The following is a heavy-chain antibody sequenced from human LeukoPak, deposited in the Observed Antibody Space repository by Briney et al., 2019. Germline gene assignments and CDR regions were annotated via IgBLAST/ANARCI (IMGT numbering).Heavy chain of an antibody. CDR3: ARGLCGGSCYPNDY. J-gene: IGHJ4*02. D-gene: IGHD2-15*01. CDR2: IKNSGST. CDR1: GGSISSSSYS. V-gene: IGHV4-39*07. Sequence: SETLSLTCTVSGGSISSSSYSWGWIRQPPGKGRVGIGEIKNSGSTNYNPSLKSRVTISVDTYKNQFSLKLSSVTAADTAVYYCARGLCGGSCYPNDYWGQGTLVTVSS.